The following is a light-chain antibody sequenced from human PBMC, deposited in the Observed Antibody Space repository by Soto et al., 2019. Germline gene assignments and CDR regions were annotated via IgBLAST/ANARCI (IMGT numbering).Light chain of an antibody. CDR2: EGS. CDR3: CSYAGSSTVV. CDR1: SSDVGSYNL. Sequence: QSALTQPASVSGSPGQSITISCTGTSSDVGSYNLVSWYQQHPGKAPKLMIYEGSKRPSGVSNRFSGSKSGNTASLTISGLQAEDGADYYCCSYAGSSTVVFVGGTKLTGL. V-gene: IGLV2-23*01. J-gene: IGLJ2*01.